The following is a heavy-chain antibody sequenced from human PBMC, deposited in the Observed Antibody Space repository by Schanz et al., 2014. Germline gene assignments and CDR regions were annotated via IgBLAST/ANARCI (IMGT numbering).Heavy chain of an antibody. V-gene: IGHV3-64D*06. J-gene: IGHJ2*01. Sequence: EVQLVESGGDLVQPGGSLRLSCSASGFTFSTFAMHWVRQAPGKGLEYISAISNNGDSTYYADSVKGRFTISRDNSKNTLCLQMSSLRVDDMAVYYCGRAGTGMAGWYFDLWGRGTLVTVSS. D-gene: IGHD5-18*01. CDR2: ISNNGDST. CDR3: GRAGTGMAGWYFDL. CDR1: GFTFSTFA.